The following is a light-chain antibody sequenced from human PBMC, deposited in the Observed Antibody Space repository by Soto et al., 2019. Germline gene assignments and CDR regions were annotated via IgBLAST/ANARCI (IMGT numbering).Light chain of an antibody. CDR3: TSYTTSTTWV. CDR1: SSDIGASNY. CDR2: EVS. V-gene: IGLV2-14*01. Sequence: QSVLTQPASVSGSPGQSITVSCTGTSSDIGASNYVSWYQQHPGKAPKLIISEVSNRPSGVSNRFSGSKSGSTASLTISGLQAEDEADSYCTSYTTSTTWVFGGGTKVTVL. J-gene: IGLJ3*02.